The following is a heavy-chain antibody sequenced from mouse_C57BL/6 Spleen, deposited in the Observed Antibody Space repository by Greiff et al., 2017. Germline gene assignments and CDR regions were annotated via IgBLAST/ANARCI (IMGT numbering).Heavy chain of an antibody. J-gene: IGHJ4*01. Sequence: QVQLQQPGAELVRPGSSVKLSCKASGYTFTSYWMDWVKQRPGQGLEWIGNIYPSDSETHYNQKFKGKATLTVDTSSSTAYMQLSSLTSEDSAVYYCARSGYYGSSSYAMDYWGQGTSVTVSS. CDR1: GYTFTSYW. D-gene: IGHD1-1*01. CDR3: ARSGYYGSSSYAMDY. V-gene: IGHV1-61*01. CDR2: IYPSDSET.